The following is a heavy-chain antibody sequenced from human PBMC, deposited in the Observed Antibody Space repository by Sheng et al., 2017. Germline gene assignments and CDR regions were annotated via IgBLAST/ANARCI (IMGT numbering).Heavy chain of an antibody. D-gene: IGHD1-26*01. CDR3: ARGPGGSGNFDY. Sequence: QLQLQESGPGLVKPSETLSLTCTVSGGSISSSSYYWGWIRQPPGKGLEWIGSIYYSGSTYYNPSLKSRVTISVDTSKNQFSLKLSSVTAADTAVYYCARGPGGSGNFDYWGQGTLGHRLL. CDR1: GGSISSSSYY. V-gene: IGHV4-39*07. CDR2: IYYSGST. J-gene: IGHJ4*02.